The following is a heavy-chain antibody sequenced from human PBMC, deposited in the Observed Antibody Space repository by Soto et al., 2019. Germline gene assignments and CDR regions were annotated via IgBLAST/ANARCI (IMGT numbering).Heavy chain of an antibody. D-gene: IGHD2-15*01. CDR1: GFTFSDYY. V-gene: IGHV3-11*01. CDR2: ISSSGSTI. CDR3: ATRYCSGGSCYSAALGY. J-gene: IGHJ4*02. Sequence: QVQLVESGGGLVKPGGSLRLSCAASGFTFSDYYMSWIRQAPGKGLEWVSYISSSGSTIYYADSVKGRFTISRDNAKNTRYLQMNSRRAEDTAVYYCATRYCSGGSCYSAALGYWGQGTLVTVSS.